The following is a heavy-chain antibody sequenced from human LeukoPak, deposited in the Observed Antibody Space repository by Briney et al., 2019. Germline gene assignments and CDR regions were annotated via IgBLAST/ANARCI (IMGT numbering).Heavy chain of an antibody. CDR3: AREGAYCGGDCYLDY. D-gene: IGHD2-21*02. V-gene: IGHV4-59*12. CDR1: GGSISSYY. CDR2: IYYSGST. J-gene: IGHJ4*02. Sequence: PSETLSLTCTVSGGSISSYYWSWIRQPPGKGLEWIGYIYYSGSTNYNPSLKSRVTISVDTSTNQLSLKLSSVTAADSAVYYCAREGAYCGGDCYLDYWGQGTLVTVSS.